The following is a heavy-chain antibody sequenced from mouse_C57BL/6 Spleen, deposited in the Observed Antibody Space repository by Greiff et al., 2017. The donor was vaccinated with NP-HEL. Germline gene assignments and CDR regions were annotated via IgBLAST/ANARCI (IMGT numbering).Heavy chain of an antibody. J-gene: IGHJ4*01. CDR2: ISSGSSTI. D-gene: IGHD2-5*01. Sequence: EVKLMESGGGLVKPGGSLKLSCAASGFTFSDYGMHWVRQAPEKGLEWVAYISSGSSTIYYADTVKGRFTISRDNAKNTLFLQMTSLRSEDTAMYYCARRSNYPFYAMDYWGQGTSVTVSS. V-gene: IGHV5-17*01. CDR3: ARRSNYPFYAMDY. CDR1: GFTFSDYG.